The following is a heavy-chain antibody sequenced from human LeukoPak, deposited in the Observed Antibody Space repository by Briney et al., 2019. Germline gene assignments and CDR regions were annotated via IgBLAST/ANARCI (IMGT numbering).Heavy chain of an antibody. CDR2: IIPILGIA. CDR3: ARHGPGAELDY. V-gene: IGHV1-69*04. J-gene: IGHJ4*02. CDR1: GGTFSSYA. Sequence: ASVKVSCKASGGTFSSYAISWVRQAPGQGLEWMGRIIPILGIANYAQKFQGRVTITADKSTSTAYMELSSLRSEDTAVYYCARHGPGAELDYWGQGTLVTVSS. D-gene: IGHD1-26*01.